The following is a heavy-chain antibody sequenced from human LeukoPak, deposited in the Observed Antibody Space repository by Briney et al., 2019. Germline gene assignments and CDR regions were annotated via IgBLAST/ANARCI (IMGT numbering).Heavy chain of an antibody. D-gene: IGHD2-2*01. CDR3: ARSSATSWSNFDY. J-gene: IGHJ4*02. CDR2: IHHSGST. CDR1: VDSFSDHY. V-gene: IGHV4-34*01. Sequence: SETLSLTCAVYVDSFSDHYWTWIRQPPGKGLEWIGEIHHSGSTNYRLSLKSRVSISVDRSKNQFSLKLTSVTAADTAVYYCARSSATSWSNFDYWGQGTLVTVSS.